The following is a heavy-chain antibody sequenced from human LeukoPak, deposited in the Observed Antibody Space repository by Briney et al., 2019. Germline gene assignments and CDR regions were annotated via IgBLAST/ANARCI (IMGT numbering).Heavy chain of an antibody. CDR2: IYTSGST. CDR3: ARDPGYSSSWDDAFDI. D-gene: IGHD6-13*01. J-gene: IGHJ3*02. CDR1: GGSISSGSYY. V-gene: IGHV4-61*02. Sequence: SQTLSLTCTVSGGSISSGSYYWSWIRQPAGKGLEWIGRIYTSGSTNYNPSLKSRVTISVDTSKNQFSLKLSSVTAADTAVYYCARDPGYSSSWDDAFDIWGQGTMVAVSS.